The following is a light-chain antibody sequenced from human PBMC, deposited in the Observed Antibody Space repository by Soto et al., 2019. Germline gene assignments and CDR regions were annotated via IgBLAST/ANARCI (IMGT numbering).Light chain of an antibody. CDR1: SDSIASNY. J-gene: IGLJ3*02. CDR2: EDN. Sequence: NFMLTQPHSVSESPGKTVTISCTRSSDSIASNYVQWYQQRPGSAPTTVIYEDNQRPSGVPDRFSGSIDSSSNSASLTISGLKTGDEADYYCQSYDSSNQVFGGGTKLTVL. V-gene: IGLV6-57*03. CDR3: QSYDSSNQV.